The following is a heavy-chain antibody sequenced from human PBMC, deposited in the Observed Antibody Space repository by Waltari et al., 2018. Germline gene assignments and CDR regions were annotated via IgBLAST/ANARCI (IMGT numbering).Heavy chain of an antibody. V-gene: IGHV3-11*04. Sequence: QEQLVESGGGLVKPGDSLRLSCSASGFTFRDYYMAWIRQAPGKGLEWIAYISSTSNTRKYKDSVEGRFTISRDNSRHSLFLEMKSLRAEDTAIYYCARDHRYYFYMDVWGKGTTVIVSS. J-gene: IGHJ6*03. D-gene: IGHD3-9*01. CDR3: ARDHRYYFYMDV. CDR1: GFTFRDYY. CDR2: ISSTSNTR.